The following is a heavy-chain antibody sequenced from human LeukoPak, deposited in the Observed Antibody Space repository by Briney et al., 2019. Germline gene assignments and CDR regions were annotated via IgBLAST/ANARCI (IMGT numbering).Heavy chain of an antibody. V-gene: IGHV4-59*01. Sequence: SETLSLTCTVSGGSISSYYWSWIRQPPGKGLEWIGYIYYSGSTDYNPSLKSRVTISVDTSKNQFSLNLSSVTAADTAVYYCARLSSSGWYSFDYWGQGTLVTVSP. CDR1: GGSISSYY. CDR3: ARLSSSGWYSFDY. J-gene: IGHJ4*02. CDR2: IYYSGST. D-gene: IGHD6-19*01.